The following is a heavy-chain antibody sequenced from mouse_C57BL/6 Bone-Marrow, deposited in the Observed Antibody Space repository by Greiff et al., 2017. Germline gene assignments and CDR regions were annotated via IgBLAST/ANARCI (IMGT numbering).Heavy chain of an antibody. CDR2: ISYDGSN. D-gene: IGHD1-1*01. V-gene: IGHV3-6*01. CDR1: GYSITSGYY. J-gene: IGHJ2*01. Sequence: EVKLMESGPGLVKPSQSLSLTCSVTGYSITSGYYWNWIRQFPGNKLEWMGYISYDGSNNYNPSLKNRISITRDTSKNQFFLKLNSVTTEDTATYYCAIIYYYGSSYPYFDYWGQGTTLTVSS. CDR3: AIIYYYGSSYPYFDY.